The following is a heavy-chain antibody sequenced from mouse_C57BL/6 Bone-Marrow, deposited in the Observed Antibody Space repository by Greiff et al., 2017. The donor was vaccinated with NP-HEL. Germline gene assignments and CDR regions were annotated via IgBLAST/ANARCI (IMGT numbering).Heavy chain of an antibody. CDR1: GFTFSSYA. Sequence: EVKLVESGEGLVKPGGSLKLSCAASGFTFSSYAMSWVRQTPEKRLVWVAYISSGGDYIYYADPVKGRFSISSDNTRNTMYLQMISLKSEDTAMYYCTSDYYGSSSYYFDDWGQGTTLTVSS. J-gene: IGHJ2*01. CDR3: TSDYYGSSSYYFDD. CDR2: ISSGGDYI. V-gene: IGHV5-9-1*02. D-gene: IGHD1-1*01.